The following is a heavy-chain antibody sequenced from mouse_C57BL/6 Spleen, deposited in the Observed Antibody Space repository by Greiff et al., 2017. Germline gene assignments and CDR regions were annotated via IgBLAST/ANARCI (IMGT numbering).Heavy chain of an antibody. CDR2: ISSGGSYT. Sequence: DVQLVESGGDLVKPGGSLKLSCAASGFTFSSYGMSWVRQTPDKRLEWVATISSGGSYTYYPDSVKGRFTISRDNAKNTLYLQMSSLKSEDTAMYYCARHTYYSIYAMDYWGQGTSVTVSS. D-gene: IGHD2-5*01. CDR1: GFTFSSYG. CDR3: ARHTYYSIYAMDY. V-gene: IGHV5-6*01. J-gene: IGHJ4*01.